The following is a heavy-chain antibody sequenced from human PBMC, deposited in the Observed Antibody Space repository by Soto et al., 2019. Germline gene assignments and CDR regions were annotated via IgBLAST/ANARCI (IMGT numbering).Heavy chain of an antibody. CDR2: IYATWTT. CDR1: GASIRGFY. D-gene: IGHD1-1*01. V-gene: IGHV4-4*07. J-gene: IGHJ5*02. Sequence: SETLSLTCPVSGASIRGFYWSWIRKSAGKGLEWIGRIYATWTTDYNAALKSRVMMSVDTYRKQFSLKLRAVTAADTGVYYCVRDRTKTLRDWLDPWGQGISVTVS. CDR3: VRDRTKTLRDWLDP.